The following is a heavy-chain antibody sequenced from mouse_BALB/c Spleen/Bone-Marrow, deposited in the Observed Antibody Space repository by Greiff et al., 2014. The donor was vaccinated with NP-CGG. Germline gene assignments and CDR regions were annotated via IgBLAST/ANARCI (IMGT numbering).Heavy chain of an antibody. J-gene: IGHJ2*01. CDR2: IAPGSGST. V-gene: IGHV1S41*01. Sequence: DLAKPGASVELSCKASGYTFTSYWINWIKQRPGQGLEWIGRIAPGSGSTYYNEMFKGKATLTVDTSSSTAYIQLSSLSSDDSAVYFCARFPFYCGSSFYYFDYWGQGTTLTVSS. CDR1: GYTFTSYW. CDR3: ARFPFYCGSSFYYFDY. D-gene: IGHD1-1*01.